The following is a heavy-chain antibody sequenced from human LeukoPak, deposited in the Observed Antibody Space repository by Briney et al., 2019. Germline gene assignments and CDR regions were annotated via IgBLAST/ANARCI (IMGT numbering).Heavy chain of an antibody. CDR3: AEGPATRYYYYYYMDV. V-gene: IGHV1-69*01. CDR1: GGTFSSYT. J-gene: IGHJ6*03. CDR2: LIPISGTA. Sequence: SVKVSCKASGGTFSSYTISWVRQAPGQGLEWMGGLIPISGTANYAQKFQGRVTITADESTSTAYMELSSLRSEDTAVYYCAEGPATRYYYYYYMDVWGKGTTVTVSS. D-gene: IGHD2-15*01.